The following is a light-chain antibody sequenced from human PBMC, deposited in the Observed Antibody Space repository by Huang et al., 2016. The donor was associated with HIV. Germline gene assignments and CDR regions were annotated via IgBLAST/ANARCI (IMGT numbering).Light chain of an antibody. CDR2: GAS. CDR1: QSVSSD. Sequence: EIVLTQSPATLSLSPGERATLSCRASQSVSSDLDWYQQKAGQAPGPLIYGASNRATGIPARFSGSGSGTDFTLTISSLEPEDFAVYYCQQRSDWPRTFGQGTKLEIK. CDR3: QQRSDWPRT. J-gene: IGKJ2*01. V-gene: IGKV3-11*01.